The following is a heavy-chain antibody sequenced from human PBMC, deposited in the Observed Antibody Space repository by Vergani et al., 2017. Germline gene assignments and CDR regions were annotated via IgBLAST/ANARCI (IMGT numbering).Heavy chain of an antibody. V-gene: IGHV1-24*01. CDR1: GYSLTELT. CDR2: FDPEHGEV. J-gene: IGHJ4*02. CDR3: AIVNDDYDSICYYWDY. D-gene: IGHD3-22*01. Sequence: QVPLVQSGSEVRKPGASVKVSCQVSGYSLTELTIHWVRQAPGKGLEWMGGFDPEHGEVTFAHHIQGRVTMTEDRSTDTAYMALISLRPEDTALYYCAIVNDDYDSICYYWDYWGQGTLVTVSS.